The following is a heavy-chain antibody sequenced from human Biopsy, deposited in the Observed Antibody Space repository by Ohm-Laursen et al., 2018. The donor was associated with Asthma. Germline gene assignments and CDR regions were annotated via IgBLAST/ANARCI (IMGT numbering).Heavy chain of an antibody. J-gene: IGHJ1*01. CDR2: IKHDGTEK. D-gene: IGHD3-3*02. CDR1: GFTFGDYW. Sequence: SLRLSCAASGFTFGDYWMSWVRQVPGKGLEWVANIKHDGTEKNHVDSLKGRFTISRDNAKNSLYLQMNSLRAEDTAVYYCARTFHFWSPYHAEHYQLWGQGTLSLSPQ. V-gene: IGHV3-7*01. CDR3: ARTFHFWSPYHAEHYQL.